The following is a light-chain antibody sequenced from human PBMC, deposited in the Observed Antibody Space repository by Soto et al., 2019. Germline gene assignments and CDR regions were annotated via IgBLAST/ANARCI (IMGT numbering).Light chain of an antibody. CDR2: GAS. Sequence: SVWPQSNGPLSLSPAERATLSCRASQSVSSRRLAWYQQKPGQAPRFLIYGASTRPTGIPDRFSGSGSGTDFTLTISRLEPEDFAVYYCQQYCSSLTFGQGTRLEIK. CDR3: QQYCSSLT. V-gene: IGKV3-20*01. J-gene: IGKJ5*01. CDR1: QSVSSRR.